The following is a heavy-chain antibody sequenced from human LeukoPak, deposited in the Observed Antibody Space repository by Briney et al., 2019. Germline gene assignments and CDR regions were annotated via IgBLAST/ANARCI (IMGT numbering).Heavy chain of an antibody. CDR3: ARENQGWFGESPMDV. J-gene: IGHJ6*02. Sequence: SGGSLRLSCAASGFTFSSYSMNWVRQAPGKGLEWVSSISSSSSYIYYADSVKGRFTISRDNAKNSLYLQMNSLRAEDTAVYYCARENQGWFGESPMDVWGQGTTVTVSS. CDR1: GFTFSSYS. D-gene: IGHD3-10*01. V-gene: IGHV3-21*01. CDR2: ISSSSSYI.